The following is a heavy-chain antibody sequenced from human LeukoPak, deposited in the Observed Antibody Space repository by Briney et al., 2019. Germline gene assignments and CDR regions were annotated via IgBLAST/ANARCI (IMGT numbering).Heavy chain of an antibody. V-gene: IGHV3-30*02. Sequence: GGSLRLSCAASGFTFSSYGMHWVRQAPGKGLEWVAVIWYDGSNKYYADSVKGRFTISRDNSKNTLYLQMNSLRAEDTALYYCAKESGAARRDFDYWGQGTLVTVSS. CDR3: AKESGAARRDFDY. CDR2: IWYDGSNK. J-gene: IGHJ4*02. D-gene: IGHD6-6*01. CDR1: GFTFSSYG.